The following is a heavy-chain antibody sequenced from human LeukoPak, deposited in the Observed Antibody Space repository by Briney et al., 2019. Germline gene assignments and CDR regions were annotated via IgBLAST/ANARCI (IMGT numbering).Heavy chain of an antibody. CDR1: GFTFSSYW. CDR3: ARTYCSSTSCYQPPPFDH. Sequence: GGSLRLSCAASGFTFSSYWMHWVRQAPGKGLVWVSRINSDGSSTSYADSVKGRFTISRDNAKNTLYLQMNSLRAEDTAVYYCARTYCSSTSCYQPPPFDHWGQGTLVTVSS. J-gene: IGHJ4*02. CDR2: INSDGSST. D-gene: IGHD2-2*01. V-gene: IGHV3-74*01.